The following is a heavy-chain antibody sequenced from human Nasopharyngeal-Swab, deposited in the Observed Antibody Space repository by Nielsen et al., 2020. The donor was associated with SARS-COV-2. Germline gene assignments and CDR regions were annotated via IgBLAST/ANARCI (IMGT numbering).Heavy chain of an antibody. CDR3: ARDGIAAADLGSGYYYYYMDV. V-gene: IGHV1-2*04. J-gene: IGHJ6*03. Sequence: ASVKVSCKASGYTFTSYAMHWVRQAPGQRLEWMGWINPNSGGTNYAQKFQGWVTMTRDTSISTAYMELSRLRSDDTAVYYCARDGIAAADLGSGYYYYYMDVWGKGTTVTVSS. CDR1: GYTFTSYA. CDR2: INPNSGGT. D-gene: IGHD6-13*01.